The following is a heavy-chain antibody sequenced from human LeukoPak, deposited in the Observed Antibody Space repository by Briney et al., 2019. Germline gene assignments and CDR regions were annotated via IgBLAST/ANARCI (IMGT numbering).Heavy chain of an antibody. D-gene: IGHD3-3*01. V-gene: IGHV1-46*03. CDR1: GYTFTSYY. CDR3: AKTYYDFWSGYSHRNYYYYYMDV. Sequence: GASVKVSCKASGYTFTSYYMHWVRQAPGQGLEWMGITNPSGGSTSYAQKFQGRVTMTRDTSTSTVYMELSSLRSEDTAVYYCAKTYYDFWSGYSHRNYYYYYMDVWGKGTTVTVSS. J-gene: IGHJ6*03. CDR2: TNPSGGST.